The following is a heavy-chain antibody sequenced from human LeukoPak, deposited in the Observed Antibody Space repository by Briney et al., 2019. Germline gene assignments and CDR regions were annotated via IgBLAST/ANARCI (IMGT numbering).Heavy chain of an antibody. CDR3: AREPTYYYDSSGYPYPNWFDP. CDR1: GGSVSSYY. CDR2: IYYSGST. V-gene: IGHV4-59*02. J-gene: IGHJ5*02. Sequence: PSETLSLTCTVSGGSVSSYYWSWIRQPPGKGLEWIGYIYYSGSTNYNPSLKSRVTISVDTSKNQFSLKLSSVTAADTAVYYCAREPTYYYDSSGYPYPNWFDPWGQGTLVTVSS. D-gene: IGHD3-22*01.